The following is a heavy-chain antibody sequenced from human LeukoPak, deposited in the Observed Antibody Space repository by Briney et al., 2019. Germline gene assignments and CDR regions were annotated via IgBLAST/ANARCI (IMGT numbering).Heavy chain of an antibody. D-gene: IGHD1-26*01. V-gene: IGHV4-39*01. J-gene: IGHJ4*02. CDR2: IYYSGST. CDR1: GGSISSSSYY. CDR3: ARGRVGGSYAH. Sequence: SETLSLTCTVSGGSISSSSYYWGWIRQPPGKGLEWIGSIYYSGSTYYNPSLKSRVTISVDTSKNQFSLKLSSVTAADTAVYYCARGRVGGSYAHWGQGTLVTVSS.